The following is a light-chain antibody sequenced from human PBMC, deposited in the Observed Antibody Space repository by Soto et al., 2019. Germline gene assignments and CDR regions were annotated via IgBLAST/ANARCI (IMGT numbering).Light chain of an antibody. Sequence: EIVLTQSPAILSLSPGERATLSCRASQSVSSSLAWYQQKPGQAPRLLIYDTSNRATDIPPRFSGSGSGTDFTLTISGLEPEDFAVYYCQQYGSSPLISFGQGTRLEIK. V-gene: IGKV3-11*01. CDR1: QSVSSS. J-gene: IGKJ5*01. CDR2: DTS. CDR3: QQYGSSPLIS.